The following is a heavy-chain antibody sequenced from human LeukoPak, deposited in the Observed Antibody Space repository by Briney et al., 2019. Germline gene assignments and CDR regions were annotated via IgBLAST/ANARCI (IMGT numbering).Heavy chain of an antibody. CDR3: ARGLRYDSSGYYHRRYNWFDP. D-gene: IGHD3-22*01. Sequence: LETLSLTCAVYGGSFSGYYWSWIRQPPGKGLEWIGEINHSGSTNYNPSLKSRVTISVDTSKNQFSLKLSSVTAADTAVYYCARGLRYDSSGYYHRRYNWFDPWGQGTLVTVSS. CDR1: GGSFSGYY. J-gene: IGHJ5*02. CDR2: INHSGST. V-gene: IGHV4-34*01.